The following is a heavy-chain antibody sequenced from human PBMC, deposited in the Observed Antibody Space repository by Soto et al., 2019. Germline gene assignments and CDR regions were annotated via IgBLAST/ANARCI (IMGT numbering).Heavy chain of an antibody. CDR1: GFTFSSYM. CDR3: VRDSLMRTS. J-gene: IGHJ5*02. CDR2: ISSGSSYI. Sequence: EVQLVESGGGLVKPGGSLRLSCAGSGFTFSSYMMNWVRQAPGKGLEWVASISSGSSYIYYADALKGRFTISRDDAKSSVYLQMNSLRDEDTAVYYWVRDSLMRTSWGQGARVTVSS. V-gene: IGHV3-21*01.